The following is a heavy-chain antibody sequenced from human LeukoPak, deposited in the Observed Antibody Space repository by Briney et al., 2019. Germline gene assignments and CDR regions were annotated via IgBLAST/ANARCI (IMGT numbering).Heavy chain of an antibody. V-gene: IGHV3-23*01. CDR1: GFTFSSYA. D-gene: IGHD5-12*01. Sequence: QTGGSLRLSCAASGFTFSSYAMSWVRQAPGKGLEWVSAISGSGGSTYYADSVKGRFTISRDNSKDTLYLQMNSLRAEDTAVYYCAKSPQVATIVYWGQGALVTVSA. J-gene: IGHJ4*02. CDR2: ISGSGGST. CDR3: AKSPQVATIVY.